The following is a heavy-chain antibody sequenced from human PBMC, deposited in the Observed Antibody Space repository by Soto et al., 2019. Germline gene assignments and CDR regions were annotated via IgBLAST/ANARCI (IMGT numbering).Heavy chain of an antibody. CDR1: GFTFSSYW. V-gene: IGHV3-74*01. D-gene: IGHD2-15*01. Sequence: EVQLVESGGDLVQPGGSLRLSCAASGFTFSSYWMHWVRQDPEKGLVWVSRINGDGISTSYADSVKGRFIISRDNAKDTLYLHMNSLGAEDTAVYYCARISQGTYCRGGNCYSDYWGQGTLVTVSS. CDR3: ARISQGTYCRGGNCYSDY. J-gene: IGHJ4*02. CDR2: INGDGIST.